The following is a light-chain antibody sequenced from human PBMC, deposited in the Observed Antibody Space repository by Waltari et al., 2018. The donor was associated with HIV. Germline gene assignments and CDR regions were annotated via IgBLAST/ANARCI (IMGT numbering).Light chain of an antibody. J-gene: IGLJ2*01. CDR3: YSATDDIQV. V-gene: IGLV3-27*01. Sequence: SYELTQPSSVSVSPGQTARITCPGDLLARKYIRWFQHKPGQAPLLIIYKDDVRPEGSAERFAGSSSGTTVTLTITGAQADDEADYYCYSATDDIQVFGGGTRLSVL. CDR2: KDD. CDR1: LLARKY.